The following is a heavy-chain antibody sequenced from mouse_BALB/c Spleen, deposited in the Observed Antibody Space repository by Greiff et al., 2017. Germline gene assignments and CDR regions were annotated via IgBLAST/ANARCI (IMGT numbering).Heavy chain of an antibody. CDR1: GFNIKDTY. J-gene: IGHJ2*01. D-gene: IGHD1-1*01. V-gene: IGHV14-3*02. Sequence: EVQLHQSGAELVKPGASVKLSCTASGFNIKDTYMHWVKQRPEQGLEWIGRIDPANGNTKYDPKFQGKATITADTSSNTAYLQLSSLTSEDTAVYYCARNYYGSGRDYFDYWGQGTTLTVSS. CDR3: ARNYYGSGRDYFDY. CDR2: IDPANGNT.